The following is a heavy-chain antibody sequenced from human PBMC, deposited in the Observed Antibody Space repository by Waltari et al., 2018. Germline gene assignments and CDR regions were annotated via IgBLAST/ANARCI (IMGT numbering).Heavy chain of an antibody. CDR2: IGPYNDNT. CDR3: ARSTGTTQASDY. Sequence: QVLLVQSGFEVKKPGASVKVSCKASGYTFSNYGVNWVRQAPGQGPEWVGWIGPYNDNTDYAQKFQGRVTMTSHTSTSTAYMELRSLTSDDTAVYFCARSTGTTQASDYWGQGTLVTVSS. CDR1: GYTFSNYG. D-gene: IGHD1-1*01. V-gene: IGHV1-18*04. J-gene: IGHJ4*02.